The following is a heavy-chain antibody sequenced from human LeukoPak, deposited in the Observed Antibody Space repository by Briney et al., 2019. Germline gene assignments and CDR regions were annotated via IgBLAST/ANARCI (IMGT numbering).Heavy chain of an antibody. V-gene: IGHV1-69*04. D-gene: IGHD6-19*01. CDR2: IIPTLNVA. Sequence: ASVKVSCKASGDNFSSYVLTWVRQAPGQGLEWMGRIIPTLNVANFAQKFRGRVSITADKSTDTAHLELSNLRSEDTAVYYCARDIKQWLVLNAFDIWGQGTMVTVSS. CDR1: GDNFSSYV. CDR3: ARDIKQWLVLNAFDI. J-gene: IGHJ3*02.